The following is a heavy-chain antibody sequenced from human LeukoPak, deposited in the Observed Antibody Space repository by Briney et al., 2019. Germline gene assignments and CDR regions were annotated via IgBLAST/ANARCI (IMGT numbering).Heavy chain of an antibody. CDR3: ARDWWGPDVAARSNWFAP. D-gene: IGHD6-6*01. CDR1: GFTFSDYY. J-gene: IGHJ5*02. Sequence: GWSLRLSCAASGFTFSDYYMSWIRQAPGKGVEWVSYISTSGSTIYYTDSVKGRFTISRDNAKNSLYLQMNSLRVEDTAVYYCARDWWGPDVAARSNWFAPWGQGTLVTVSS. CDR2: ISTSGSTI. V-gene: IGHV3-11*01.